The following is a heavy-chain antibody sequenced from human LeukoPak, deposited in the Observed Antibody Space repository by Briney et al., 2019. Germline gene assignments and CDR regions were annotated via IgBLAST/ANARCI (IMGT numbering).Heavy chain of an antibody. CDR1: GFTFSNYG. V-gene: IGHV3-30*02. J-gene: IGHJ4*02. CDR2: VRYDESTK. CDR3: AKDVPAAYFDY. D-gene: IGHD2-2*01. Sequence: GGSLRLSCAASGFTFSNYGMHWVRQAPGKGLEWVAFVRYDESTKFYADSVKGRFTISRDNSKTTLYLQMNSLRAEDTAVYYCAKDVPAAYFDYWGQGTLVTLSS.